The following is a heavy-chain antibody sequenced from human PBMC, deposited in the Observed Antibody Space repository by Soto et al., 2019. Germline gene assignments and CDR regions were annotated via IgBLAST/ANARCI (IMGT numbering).Heavy chain of an antibody. V-gene: IGHV6-1*01. CDR2: TYYRSKWYN. Sequence: PSQTLSLTCAISGDSVSSNSAAWNWIRQSPSRGLEWLGRTYYRSKWYNDYAVSVKSRITINPGTSKNQFSLQLNSVTPEDTAVYYCARVTLRYCSGGSCLSMDVWGQGTTVTVSS. D-gene: IGHD2-15*01. CDR1: GDSVSSNSAA. J-gene: IGHJ6*02. CDR3: ARVTLRYCSGGSCLSMDV.